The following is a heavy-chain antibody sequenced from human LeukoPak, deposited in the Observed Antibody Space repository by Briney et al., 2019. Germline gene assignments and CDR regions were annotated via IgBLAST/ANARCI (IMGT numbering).Heavy chain of an antibody. CDR3: AKAYSNFAANSYYFDY. Sequence: GGSLRLSCAASGFTFSTYAMSWVRQAPGKGLEWVSAISGSGTGTYYADSVQGRFIISRDNSKDTLSLQMNSLRAEDTAVYYCAKAYSNFAANSYYFDYWGQRTLVTVSS. CDR1: GFTFSTYA. D-gene: IGHD4-11*01. V-gene: IGHV3-23*01. CDR2: ISGSGTGT. J-gene: IGHJ4*02.